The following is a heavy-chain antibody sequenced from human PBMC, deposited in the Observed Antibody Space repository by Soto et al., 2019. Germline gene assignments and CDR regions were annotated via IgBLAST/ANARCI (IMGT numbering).Heavy chain of an antibody. D-gene: IGHD3-10*01. CDR1: GGSVSSGSYY. CDR2: IYYSGST. J-gene: IGHJ4*02. CDR3: ARGVWFGENWYYFDY. V-gene: IGHV4-61*01. Sequence: QVQLQESGPGLVKPSETLSLTCTVSGGSVSSGSYYWSWIRQPPGKGLEWIGYIYYSGSTNYNPSLKSRVTISVDTSKNQFSLKLSSVTAADTAVYYCARGVWFGENWYYFDYWGQGTLVTVSS.